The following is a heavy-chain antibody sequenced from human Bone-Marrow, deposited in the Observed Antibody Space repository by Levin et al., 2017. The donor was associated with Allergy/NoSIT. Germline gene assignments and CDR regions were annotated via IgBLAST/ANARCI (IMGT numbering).Heavy chain of an antibody. J-gene: IGHJ3*02. Sequence: ASVKVSCKASGYTFTSYGISWVRQAPGQGLEWMGWISAYNGNTNYAQKLQGRVTMTTDTSTSTAYMELRSLRSDDTAVYYCARDLLPTVRGVGAFDIWGQGTMVTVSS. D-gene: IGHD3-10*01. V-gene: IGHV1-18*01. CDR3: ARDLLPTVRGVGAFDI. CDR2: ISAYNGNT. CDR1: GYTFTSYG.